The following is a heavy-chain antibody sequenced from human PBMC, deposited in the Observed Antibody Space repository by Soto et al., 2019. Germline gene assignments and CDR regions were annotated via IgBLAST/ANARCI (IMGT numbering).Heavy chain of an antibody. CDR2: IIPIFGTA. Sequence: WASVKVSCKASGCTFSSYAISWVRQAPGQGLEWMGGIIPIFGTANYAQKFQGRVAITADKSTSTAYMELSSLRSEDTAVYYCAAGTTLDNWFDPWGQGTLVTVSS. J-gene: IGHJ5*02. CDR1: GCTFSSYA. V-gene: IGHV1-69*06. D-gene: IGHD1-7*01. CDR3: AAGTTLDNWFDP.